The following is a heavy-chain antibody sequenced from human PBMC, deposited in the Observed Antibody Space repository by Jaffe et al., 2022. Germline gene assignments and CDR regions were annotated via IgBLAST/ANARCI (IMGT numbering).Heavy chain of an antibody. CDR1: GFTFSNAW. Sequence: EVQLVESGGGLVKPGGSLRLSCAASGFTFSNAWMSWVRQAPGKGLEWVGRIKSKTDGGTTDYAAPVKGRFTISRDDSKNTLYLQMNSLKTEDTAVYYCTTRVVPAAPFTIFGVDTFDYWGQGTLVTVSS. D-gene: IGHD3-3*01. CDR3: TTRVVPAAPFTIFGVDTFDY. J-gene: IGHJ4*02. CDR2: IKSKTDGGTT. V-gene: IGHV3-15*01.